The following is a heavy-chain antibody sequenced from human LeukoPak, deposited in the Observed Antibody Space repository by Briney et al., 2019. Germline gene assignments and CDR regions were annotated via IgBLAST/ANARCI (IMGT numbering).Heavy chain of an antibody. D-gene: IGHD1-7*01. CDR3: ARVPGNTPFDY. J-gene: IGHJ4*02. V-gene: IGHV4-4*02. Sequence: PSGTLSLTCAVSGGSISSSTWWGWVRQPPGKGLEWIGEISHTGSTNYNPSLESRVTISVDKSKNQFSLRLSSVTAADTAVYFCARVPGNTPFDYWGQGTLVTVSS. CDR2: ISHTGST. CDR1: GGSISSSTW.